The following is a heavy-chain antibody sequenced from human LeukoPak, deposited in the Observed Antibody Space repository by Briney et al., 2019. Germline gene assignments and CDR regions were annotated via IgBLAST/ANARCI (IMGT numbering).Heavy chain of an antibody. CDR1: GGTFSSYA. CDR2: IIPIFGTA. D-gene: IGHD5-12*01. Sequence: ASVKVSCKASGGTFSSYAISWVRQAPGQELEWMGGIIPIFGTANYAQKFQGRVTITADKSTSTAYMELSSLRSEDTAVYYCARDYVDIVATGPYYYYYMDVWGKGTTVTVSS. V-gene: IGHV1-69*06. J-gene: IGHJ6*03. CDR3: ARDYVDIVATGPYYYYYMDV.